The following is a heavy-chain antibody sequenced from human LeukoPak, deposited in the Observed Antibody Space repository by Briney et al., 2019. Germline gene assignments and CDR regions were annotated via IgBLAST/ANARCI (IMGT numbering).Heavy chain of an antibody. CDR2: ISGSGGST. D-gene: IGHD5-12*01. V-gene: IGHV3-23*01. CDR1: GFTFSSYA. CDR3: AKTGKDIVATRGFDY. Sequence: SGGSLRLSCAASGFTFSSYAMSWARQAPGKGLEWVSAISGSGGSTYYADSVKGRFTISRDNSKNTLYLQMNSLRAEDTAVYYCAKTGKDIVATRGFDYWGQGTLVTVSS. J-gene: IGHJ4*02.